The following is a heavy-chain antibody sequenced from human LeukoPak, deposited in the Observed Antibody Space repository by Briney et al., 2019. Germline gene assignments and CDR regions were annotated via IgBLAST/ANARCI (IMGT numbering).Heavy chain of an antibody. V-gene: IGHV1-69*06. D-gene: IGHD3-22*01. J-gene: IGHJ6*03. CDR1: GYTFTSYY. CDR3: ARDPYYYDSSGYPYYYYYYYMDV. CDR2: IIPIFGTA. Sequence: SVKVSCKASGYTFTSYYMHWVRQAPGQGLEWMGGIIPIFGTANYAQKFQGRVTITADKSTSTAYMELSSLRSEDTAVYYCARDPYYYDSSGYPYYYYYYYMDVWGKGTTVTVSS.